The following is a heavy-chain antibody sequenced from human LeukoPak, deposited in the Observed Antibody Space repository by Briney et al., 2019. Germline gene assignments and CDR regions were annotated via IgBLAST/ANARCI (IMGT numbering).Heavy chain of an antibody. CDR2: IDPSSGST. J-gene: IGHJ5*02. V-gene: IGHV1-46*04. CDR3: ARDLGLRGVTNWFDP. CDR1: AYTLSSYL. D-gene: IGHD3-10*01. Sequence: ASVKVSCKASAYTLSSYLMHWVRQAPGQGLEWMGIIDPSSGSTGYAQKLQGRVTMTRDTPTSTVYMELSSLRSEDTAVYYCARDLGLRGVTNWFDPWGQGTLVTVSS.